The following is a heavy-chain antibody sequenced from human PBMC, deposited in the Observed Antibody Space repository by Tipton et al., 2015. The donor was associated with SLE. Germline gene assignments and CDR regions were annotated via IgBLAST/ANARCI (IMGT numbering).Heavy chain of an antibody. Sequence: TLSLTCSVSGASFNIFYWNWIRQPPGKGLEWIGSIFYTGSTKYNPSLKSRLTISLDMSKNHLSLDLSSVTAADTAVYYCARGFLYDGFQVWGQGTLVTVSS. CDR2: IFYTGST. J-gene: IGHJ1*01. D-gene: IGHD2-2*02. V-gene: IGHV4-59*12. CDR1: GASFNIFY. CDR3: ARGFLYDGFQV.